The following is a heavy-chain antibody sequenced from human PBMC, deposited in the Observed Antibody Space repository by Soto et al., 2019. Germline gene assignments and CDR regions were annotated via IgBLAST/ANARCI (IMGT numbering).Heavy chain of an antibody. CDR2: IWYDGSNK. V-gene: IGHV3-33*01. D-gene: IGHD3-3*01. CDR3: ARELRFFEWSRSYPSMDV. Sequence: GGSLRLSCAASVFTFSSYGMHWVRQAPGKGLEWVAVIWYDGSNKYYADSVKGRFTISRDNSKNTLYLKMNSLRAEDTAVYYCARELRFFEWSRSYPSMDVWAKRSTATVSS. CDR1: VFTFSSYG. J-gene: IGHJ6*04.